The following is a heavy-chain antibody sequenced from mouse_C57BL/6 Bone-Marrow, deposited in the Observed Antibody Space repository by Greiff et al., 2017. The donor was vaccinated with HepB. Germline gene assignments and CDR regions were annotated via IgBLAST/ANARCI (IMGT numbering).Heavy chain of an antibody. CDR2: INPNNGGT. D-gene: IGHD2-1*01. CDR1: GYTFTDYN. V-gene: IGHV1-22*01. CDR3: AREDLLWGWFDY. Sequence: EVQLVESGPELVKPGASVKMSCKASGYTFTDYNMHWVKQSHGKSLEWIGYINPNNGGTSYNQKFKGKATLTVNKSSSTAYMELRSLTSEDSAVYYCAREDLLWGWFDYWGQGTTLTVSS. J-gene: IGHJ2*01.